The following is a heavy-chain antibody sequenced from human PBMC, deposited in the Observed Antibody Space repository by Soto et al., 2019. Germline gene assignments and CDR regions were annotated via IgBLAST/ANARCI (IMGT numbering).Heavy chain of an antibody. CDR1: GGSISSGGYY. Sequence: PSETLSLTCTVSGGSISSGGYYWSWIRQHPGKGLEWIGYIYYSGRTYYNPSLKSRVTMSVDTSKNQFSLKLRSVTAVDTAVYYCARIGGGGDMDYWGQGTLVTVSS. D-gene: IGHD3-16*01. CDR2: IYYSGRT. V-gene: IGHV4-31*03. J-gene: IGHJ4*02. CDR3: ARIGGGGDMDY.